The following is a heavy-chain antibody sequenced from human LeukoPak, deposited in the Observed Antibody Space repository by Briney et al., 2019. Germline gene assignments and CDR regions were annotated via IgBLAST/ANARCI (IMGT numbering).Heavy chain of an antibody. CDR3: ARVRSYYASGTYWYHFDY. CDR2: IKQDGSEK. Sequence: PGGSLRLSCAASGFTFSSYGMSWVRQAPGQGLEWVANIKQDGSEKYYVDSLKGRFTISRDNAKNSLYLQMNSLRAEDTAVYYCARVRSYYASGTYWYHFDYWGQGTLVTVSS. J-gene: IGHJ4*02. D-gene: IGHD3-10*01. V-gene: IGHV3-7*01. CDR1: GFTFSSYG.